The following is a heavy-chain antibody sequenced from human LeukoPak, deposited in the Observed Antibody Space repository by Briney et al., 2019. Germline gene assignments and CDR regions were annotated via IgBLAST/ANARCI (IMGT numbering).Heavy chain of an antibody. Sequence: GGSLRLSCAASGFTFSSYEMNWVRQAPGKGLERVANIKQDGSEKYYMDSVKGRFTISRDNAKKSLYLQMNSLRAEDTAVYYCARDKSVGATPFDYWGQGTLVTVSS. CDR3: ARDKSVGATPFDY. V-gene: IGHV3-7*05. CDR2: IKQDGSEK. J-gene: IGHJ4*02. D-gene: IGHD1-26*01. CDR1: GFTFSSYE.